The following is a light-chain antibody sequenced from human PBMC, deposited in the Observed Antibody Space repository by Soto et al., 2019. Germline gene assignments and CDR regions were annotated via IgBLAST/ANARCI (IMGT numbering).Light chain of an antibody. J-gene: IGKJ3*01. CDR2: AAS. CDR1: QGISRY. V-gene: IGKV1-9*01. Sequence: DIQLTQSPSFLSASVGDRVTITCRASQGISRYLAWYQQKPGKAPKLLIYAASTLQSGVPSRFSGSGSGTEFTLTISSLQPEDFATYYCQQLNIYPQIRFTCGPGTKVDIK. CDR3: QQLNIYPQIRFT.